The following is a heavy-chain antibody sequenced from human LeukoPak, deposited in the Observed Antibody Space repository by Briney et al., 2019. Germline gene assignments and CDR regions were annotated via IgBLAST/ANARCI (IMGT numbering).Heavy chain of an antibody. Sequence: ASVNVSCKASGYTFTSYGXXXXXXXXXXXXXXXGWISAYNGNTNYAQKLQGRVTMTTDTSTSTAYMELRSLRSDDTAVYYCARRGHGGSYPYWGQGTLVTVSS. CDR2: ISAYNGNT. CDR3: ARRGHGGSYPY. D-gene: IGHD1-26*01. J-gene: IGHJ4*02. CDR1: GYTFTSYG. V-gene: IGHV1-18*01.